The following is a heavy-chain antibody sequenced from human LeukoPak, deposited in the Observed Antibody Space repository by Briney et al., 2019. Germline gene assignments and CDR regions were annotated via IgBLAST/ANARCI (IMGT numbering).Heavy chain of an antibody. J-gene: IGHJ4*02. V-gene: IGHV3-23*01. CDR2: ISGSGAGT. D-gene: IGHD3-16*01. Sequence: GGSLRLSCAASGFTFNSYGMSWVRQAPGKGLEWVSAISGSGAGTYYADSVKGRFTISRDYSQNTLSLQMNSLRAEDTAVYYCVKDLGGPMLTFGGQRGYFDYWGQGALVTVSS. CDR3: VKDLGGPMLTFGGQRGYFDY. CDR1: GFTFNSYG.